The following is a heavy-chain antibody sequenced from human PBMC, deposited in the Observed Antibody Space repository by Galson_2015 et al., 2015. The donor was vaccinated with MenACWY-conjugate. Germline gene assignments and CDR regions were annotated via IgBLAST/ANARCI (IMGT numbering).Heavy chain of an antibody. D-gene: IGHD1-26*01. J-gene: IGHJ5*01. Sequence: SLRLSCAASGFTFSSYAMHWVRQAPGKGLEWVSVIGYDGSYTYYGDSVRGRFTISRDNPKNTLYLQMTSLRAEDTAVYYCVGMVGVHSWGHGTLVTVSS. CDR1: GFTFSSYA. V-gene: IGHV3-33*08. CDR2: IGYDGSYT. CDR3: VGMVGVHS.